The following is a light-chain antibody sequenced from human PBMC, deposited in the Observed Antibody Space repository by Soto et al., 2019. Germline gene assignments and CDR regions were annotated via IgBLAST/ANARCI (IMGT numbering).Light chain of an antibody. J-gene: IGKJ2*01. CDR1: QSVGSL. V-gene: IGKV1-39*01. CDR2: AAS. Sequence: DIQMTQSPSSLSASVGDRVTITCRASQSVGSLLNWFQQRPGIAPKLLIYAASTVQSGATSRFSSSGAGTDFTLIISSLQPEDFATYYCHQSYSLPSTIGQGTKLEI. CDR3: HQSYSLPST.